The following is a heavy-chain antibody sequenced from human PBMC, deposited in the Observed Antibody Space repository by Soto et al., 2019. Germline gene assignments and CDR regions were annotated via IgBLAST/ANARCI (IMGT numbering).Heavy chain of an antibody. Sequence: VQLVESGGGVVQPGRSLRLSCAASGFIFSSYGMHWVRQAPGKGLEWVAVIWYDGSNKYYADSVKGRFTISRDNSKNTLYLQMNSLRAEDTAVYYCARERSQWLGATDAFDIWGQGTMVTVSS. CDR2: IWYDGSNK. CDR3: ARERSQWLGATDAFDI. D-gene: IGHD6-19*01. CDR1: GFIFSSYG. J-gene: IGHJ3*02. V-gene: IGHV3-33*01.